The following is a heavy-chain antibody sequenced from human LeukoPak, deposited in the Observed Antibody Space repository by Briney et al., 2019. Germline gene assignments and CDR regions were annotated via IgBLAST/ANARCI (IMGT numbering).Heavy chain of an antibody. J-gene: IGHJ3*02. CDR1: GFTFSSYS. Sequence: PGGSLRLSCAASGFTFSSYSMNWVRQAPGKELEWVSSISSSSSYIYYADSVKGRFTISRDNAKNSLYLQMNSLRAEDTAVYYCARAGGNDAFDIWGQGTMVTVSS. CDR2: ISSSSSYI. V-gene: IGHV3-21*01. CDR3: ARAGGNDAFDI. D-gene: IGHD4-23*01.